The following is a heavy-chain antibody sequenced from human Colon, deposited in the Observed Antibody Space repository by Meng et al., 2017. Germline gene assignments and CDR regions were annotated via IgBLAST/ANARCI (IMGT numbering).Heavy chain of an antibody. Sequence: QGEGVQAGAEGKKVGASGTVSCKASGYNFNRYYLHWARQAPGQGLEWMGRINPGNGDSDFANKFQGRVTVTRDTSIATAYMELSGLTSDDTAVYYCAREDPFSGLSQFFFDLWGRGMWVTVSS. J-gene: IGHJ4*02. CDR2: INPGNGDS. CDR1: GYNFNRYY. V-gene: IGHV1-2*06. D-gene: IGHD2-15*01. CDR3: AREDPFSGLSQFFFDL.